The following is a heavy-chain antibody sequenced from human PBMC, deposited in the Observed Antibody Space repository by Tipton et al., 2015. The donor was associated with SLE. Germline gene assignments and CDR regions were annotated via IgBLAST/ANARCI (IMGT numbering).Heavy chain of an antibody. V-gene: IGHV3-48*01. J-gene: IGHJ6*02. CDR3: AREGGGCSSTSCSGYGMDV. CDR2: ISSSSSTI. Sequence: SLRLSCAASGFTFSSYSMNWVRQAPGKGLEWVSYISSSSSTIYYADSVKGRFTISRDNAKNSLYLQMNSLRAEDTAVYYCAREGGGCSSTSCSGYGMDVWGQGTTVTVSS. CDR1: GFTFSSYS. D-gene: IGHD2-2*01.